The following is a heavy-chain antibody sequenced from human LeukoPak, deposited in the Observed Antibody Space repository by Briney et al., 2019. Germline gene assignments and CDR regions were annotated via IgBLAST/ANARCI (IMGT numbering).Heavy chain of an antibody. J-gene: IGHJ6*04. CDR2: ISGSGGTT. D-gene: IGHD3-10*01. V-gene: IGHV3-23*01. CDR3: AKFYGSHYYYYGMDV. Sequence: GGSLRLSCTASGFTFSSYAMSWVRQAPGKGLEWVSGISGSGGTTYYADSLKGHFTISRDNSENTLYLQMSSLRAEDTAVYYCAKFYGSHYYYYGMDVWGKGTTVTVSS. CDR1: GFTFSSYA.